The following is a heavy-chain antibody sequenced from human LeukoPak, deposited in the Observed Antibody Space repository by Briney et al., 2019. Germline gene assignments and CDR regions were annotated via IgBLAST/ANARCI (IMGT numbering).Heavy chain of an antibody. J-gene: IGHJ5*02. CDR1: GFTFSSYS. D-gene: IGHD5-24*01. Sequence: GGSLRLSCAASGFTFSSYSMNWVRQAPGKGLEWVSYISSSSTIYYADSVKGRFTISRDNAKNSLYLQMNSLRDEDTAVYYCARVRDGYKLGVLDPWGQGTLVTVSS. CDR3: ARVRDGYKLGVLDP. V-gene: IGHV3-48*02. CDR2: ISSSSTI.